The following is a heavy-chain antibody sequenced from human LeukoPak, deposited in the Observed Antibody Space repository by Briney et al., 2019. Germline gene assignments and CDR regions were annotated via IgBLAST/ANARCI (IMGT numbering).Heavy chain of an antibody. CDR2: ISGSGGST. J-gene: IGHJ4*02. V-gene: IGHV3-23*01. D-gene: IGHD3-22*01. CDR1: GFTFSSYA. CDR3: AKGRYYYDSSAGY. Sequence: GGSLRLSCAASGFTFSSYAMSWVRQAPGKGLEWVSAISGSGGSTYYADSVKGRFTISRDNSKNTLYLQMNSPRAEDTAVYYCAKGRYYYDSSAGYWGQGTLVTVSS.